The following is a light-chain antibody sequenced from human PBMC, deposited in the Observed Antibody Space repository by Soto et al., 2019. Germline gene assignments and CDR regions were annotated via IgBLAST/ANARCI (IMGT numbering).Light chain of an antibody. CDR2: DNT. CDR3: QSYDSSLSVV. V-gene: IGLV1-40*01. CDR1: SSNIGAGYD. J-gene: IGLJ2*01. Sequence: QSVLTQPPSVSGAPGQRVTISCTGGSSNIGAGYDVHWYQQLPETAPKLLIYDNTNRPSGVPDRFSGSKSGASASLAISGLQAEDEADYYCQSYDSSLSVVFGGGTQLTVL.